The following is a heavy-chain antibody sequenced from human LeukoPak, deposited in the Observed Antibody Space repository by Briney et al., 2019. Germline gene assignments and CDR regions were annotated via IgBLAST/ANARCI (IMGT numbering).Heavy chain of an antibody. CDR3: ARDEYRSRWLHP. D-gene: IGHD4-11*01. CDR2: IKGDGSEK. CDR1: GFTFSSYW. J-gene: IGHJ5*02. Sequence: PGGSLRLSCAASGFTFSSYWMSRVRLAPGKGLGWLANIKGDGSEKWYVDSVKGRFTISRDNVQNSVYLQMNSLRAEDTAVYYCARDEYRSRWLHPWGQGTLVTVTS. V-gene: IGHV3-7*01.